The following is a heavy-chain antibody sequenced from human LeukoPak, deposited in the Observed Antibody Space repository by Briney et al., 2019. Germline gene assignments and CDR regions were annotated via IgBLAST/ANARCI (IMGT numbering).Heavy chain of an antibody. CDR1: GYTFTGYY. V-gene: IGHV1-2*02. Sequence: GASVKVSCKASGYTFTGYYMHWVRQAPGQGLEWMGWINPNSGGTNYAQKFQGRVTMTRDTSISTACMELSRLRSDDTAVYYCARDISSSSHWFDPWGQGTLVTVSS. D-gene: IGHD6-6*01. J-gene: IGHJ5*02. CDR2: INPNSGGT. CDR3: ARDISSSSHWFDP.